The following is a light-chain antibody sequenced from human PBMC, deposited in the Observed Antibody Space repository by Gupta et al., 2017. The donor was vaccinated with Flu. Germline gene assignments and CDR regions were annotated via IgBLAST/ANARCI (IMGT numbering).Light chain of an antibody. Sequence: CALPQPASVSGSPGQSIAIPCTGPSSDVGGYNFVSWYQQHPGKAPKLMIYEVSKRPSGVSNRFSGSKSGNTASLTISGLQAEDEADYYCCSYAGGSTSVFGTGTKVTVL. J-gene: IGLJ1*01. CDR2: EVS. CDR3: CSYAGGSTSV. V-gene: IGLV2-23*02. CDR1: SSDVGGYNF.